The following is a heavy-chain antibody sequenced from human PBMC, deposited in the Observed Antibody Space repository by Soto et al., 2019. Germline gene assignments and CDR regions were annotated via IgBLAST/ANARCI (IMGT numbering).Heavy chain of an antibody. D-gene: IGHD3-10*01. CDR3: ARVGLREVRGAKTYGMDV. Sequence: QVQLVQSGAEVKKPGASVKVSCKASGYTFTSYGISWVRQAPGQGLEWMGWISAYNGNTNYAQKLQGRVTMTTDTPTSTAYMELRSLRSDDTAVYYCARVGLREVRGAKTYGMDVWGQGTTVTVSS. J-gene: IGHJ6*02. CDR2: ISAYNGNT. CDR1: GYTFTSYG. V-gene: IGHV1-18*01.